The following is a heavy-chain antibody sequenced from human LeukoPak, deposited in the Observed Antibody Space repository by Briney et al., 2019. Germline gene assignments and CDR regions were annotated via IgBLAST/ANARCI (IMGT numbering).Heavy chain of an antibody. CDR3: ARGAPGVVVPAATRVLDV. CDR2: INHSGST. CDR1: GGSFSGYY. V-gene: IGHV4-34*01. J-gene: IGHJ6*04. Sequence: SETLSLTCAVYGGSFSGYYWSWIRQPPGKGLEWIGEINHSGSTNYNPSLKSRVTISVDTSKNQFSLKLSSVTAADTAVYYCARGAPGVVVPAATRVLDVWGKGTTVTVSS. D-gene: IGHD2-2*01.